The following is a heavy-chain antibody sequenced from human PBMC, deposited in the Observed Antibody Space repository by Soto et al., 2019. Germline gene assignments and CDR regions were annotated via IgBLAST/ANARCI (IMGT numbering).Heavy chain of an antibody. CDR1: GFTFSSYA. CDR2: ISGSGGST. CDR3: AKDRRDGYGGVGDY. J-gene: IGHJ4*02. V-gene: IGHV3-23*01. Sequence: EVQLLESGGGLVQPGGSLRLSCAASGFTFSSYAMSWVRQAPGKGLEWVSAISGSGGSTYYADSVKGRFTISRDNSKNTLYLQMKSLRAEDTAVYDCAKDRRDGYGGVGDYWGQGTLVTVSS. D-gene: IGHD5-12*01.